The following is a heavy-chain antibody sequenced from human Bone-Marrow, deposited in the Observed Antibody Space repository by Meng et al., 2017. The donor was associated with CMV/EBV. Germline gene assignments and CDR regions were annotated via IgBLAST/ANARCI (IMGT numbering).Heavy chain of an antibody. J-gene: IGHJ4*02. V-gene: IGHV3-23*01. CDR3: AKDASRLGDGYNTN. Sequence: LSLTCAASGFTFSSYAMSWVRQAPGKGLEWVSAISGSGGSTYYADSVKGRFTISRDNSKNTLYLQMNSLRAEDTAVYYCAKDASRLGDGYNTNWGQGTLVTVSS. D-gene: IGHD5-24*01. CDR2: ISGSGGST. CDR1: GFTFSSYA.